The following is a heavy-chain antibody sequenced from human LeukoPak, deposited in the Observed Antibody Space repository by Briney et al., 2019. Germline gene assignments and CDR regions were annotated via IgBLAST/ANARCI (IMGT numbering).Heavy chain of an antibody. CDR2: ISSSGSTI. D-gene: IGHD3-10*02. Sequence: GGSLRLSCAASGFTFSSYEMNWVRQAPGKGLEWVSYISSSGSTIYYADSVKGRFTISRDNAKNSLYLQMNSLRAEDTAVYYCAELGITMIGGVWGKGTTVTFSS. CDR3: AELGITMIGGV. V-gene: IGHV3-48*03. CDR1: GFTFSSYE. J-gene: IGHJ6*04.